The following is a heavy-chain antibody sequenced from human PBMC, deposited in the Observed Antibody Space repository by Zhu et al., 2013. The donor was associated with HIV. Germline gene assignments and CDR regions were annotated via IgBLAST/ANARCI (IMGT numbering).Heavy chain of an antibody. D-gene: IGHD3-10*01. V-gene: IGHV1-24*01. CDR2: FDPEDGET. J-gene: IGHJ3*02. Sequence: QVQLVQSGAAVKKPGASVKVSCKVSGYTLTELSMHWVRQAPGKGLEWMGGFDPEDGETIYAQKFQGRVTITADESTSTAYMELSSLRSEDTAVYYCASGVTMVQDDAFDIWGQGTMVTVSS. CDR3: ASGVTMVQDDAFDI. CDR1: GYTLTELS.